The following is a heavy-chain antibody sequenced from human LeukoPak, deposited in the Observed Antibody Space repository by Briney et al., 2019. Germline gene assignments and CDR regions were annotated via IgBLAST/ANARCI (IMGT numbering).Heavy chain of an antibody. CDR3: ASQYSSSWSGRGSYFDY. J-gene: IGHJ4*02. V-gene: IGHV3-23*01. CDR1: GFTFSSYG. CDR2: ISGSGGST. D-gene: IGHD6-13*01. Sequence: GGSLRLSCAASGFTFSSYGMSWVRQAPGKGLEWVSAISGSGGSTYYADSVKGRFTISRDNSKNTLYLQMNSLRAEDTAVYYCASQYSSSWSGRGSYFDYWGQGTLVTVSS.